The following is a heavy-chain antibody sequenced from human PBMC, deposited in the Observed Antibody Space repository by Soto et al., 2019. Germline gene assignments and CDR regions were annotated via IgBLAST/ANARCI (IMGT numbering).Heavy chain of an antibody. V-gene: IGHV4-31*03. Sequence: QVQLQESGPGLVRPSQTLSLTCTVSGGSINSGDYYWSWIRQHQGRGLEWIGYVYYSGITFYNPSLKSRLTISVDTSKNQFYLRLGSVTAADTAVYYCAREMFSRTWYPGDWGEGTLVTVSS. CDR3: AREMFSRTWYPGD. J-gene: IGHJ4*02. CDR1: GGSINSGDYY. D-gene: IGHD6-13*01. CDR2: VYYSGIT.